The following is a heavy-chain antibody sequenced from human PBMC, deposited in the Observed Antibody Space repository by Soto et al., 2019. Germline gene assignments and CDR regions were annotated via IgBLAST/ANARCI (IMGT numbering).Heavy chain of an antibody. CDR3: ARLGWGNGDSDY. D-gene: IGHD2-21*01. V-gene: IGHV4-39*01. J-gene: IGHJ4*02. CDR2: ILYTGTT. Sequence: PSETLFLPCNFSGGSIHKSNYFWGWVRQAPGKGLEWIASILYTGTTSYNSSLKSRVAISVDTSKNQFSLKLNSVTAADTAVYYCARLGWGNGDSDYWGQGTQVTVSS. CDR1: GGSIHKSNYF.